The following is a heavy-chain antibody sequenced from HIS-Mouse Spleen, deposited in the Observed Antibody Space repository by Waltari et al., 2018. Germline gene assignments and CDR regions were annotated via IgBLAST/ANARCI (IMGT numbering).Heavy chain of an antibody. Sequence: QVQLQQWGAGLLKPSETLSLTCAVYGGSFGGYYWSWIRQPPGKGLEWIGEINHSGSTNYNPSLKSRVTISVDTSKNQFSLKLSSVTAADTAVYYCARGVVTHDAFDIWGQGTMVTVSS. J-gene: IGHJ3*02. CDR2: INHSGST. V-gene: IGHV4-34*01. CDR3: ARGVVTHDAFDI. CDR1: GGSFGGYY. D-gene: IGHD2-21*02.